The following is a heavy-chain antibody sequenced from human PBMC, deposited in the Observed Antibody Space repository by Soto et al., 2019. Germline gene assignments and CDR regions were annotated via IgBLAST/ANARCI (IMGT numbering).Heavy chain of an antibody. CDR3: ARDLDFRDGNISHLDY. CDR2: IMPIIGTA. Sequence: QVQLVQSVAEVKKPGSSVKVSCKASGGTFSSHVFNWVRQAPGQGLEWMGGIMPIIGTANYVHKFQGRVTITADESTSTADMELSSLRAEDTAVYYCARDLDFRDGNISHLDYWGQGTLVTVSS. CDR1: GGTFSSHV. J-gene: IGHJ4*02. V-gene: IGHV1-69*01. D-gene: IGHD3-3*01.